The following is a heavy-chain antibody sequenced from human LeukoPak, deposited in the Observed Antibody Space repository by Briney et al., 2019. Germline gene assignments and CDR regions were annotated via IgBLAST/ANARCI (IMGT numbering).Heavy chain of an antibody. J-gene: IGHJ6*02. V-gene: IGHV4-39*07. D-gene: IGHD6-19*01. Sequence: SETLSLTCTVSGGSISSSSYYRGWIRQPPGKGLEWIGNIHYSGSTYYNPSLKSRVTISVDTSKNQFSLKVSSVTAADTAVYYCARINSSGWYAISDWYYYGMDVWGQGTTVTVSS. CDR3: ARINSSGWYAISDWYYYGMDV. CDR2: IHYSGST. CDR1: GGSISSSSYY.